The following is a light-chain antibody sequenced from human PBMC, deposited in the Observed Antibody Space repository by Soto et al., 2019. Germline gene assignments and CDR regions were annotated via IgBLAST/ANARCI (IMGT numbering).Light chain of an antibody. V-gene: IGKV3-15*01. J-gene: IGKJ4*01. CDR2: DAS. Sequence: EIVMTQSPATLSVSPGERFSLSCRASQNIHDKLAWYQQKPGQTPRLLIYDASTRATGISGSFSGSGSGTEFTLTISSLQSEDFAVYYCQQYNTWPLTFGGGTKVDIK. CDR1: QNIHDK. CDR3: QQYNTWPLT.